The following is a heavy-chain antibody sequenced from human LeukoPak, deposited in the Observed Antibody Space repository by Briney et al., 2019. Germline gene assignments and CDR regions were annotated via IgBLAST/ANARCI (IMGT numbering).Heavy chain of an antibody. CDR2: INWNGGST. D-gene: IGHD3-3*01. CDR3: ARASNDFWSGYYSH. CDR1: GFTFDDYG. Sequence: PGGSLRLSCAASGFTFDDYGMSWVRQAPGKGLKGVSGINWNGGSTGYADSVKGRFTMSRDKARNSLYLQMNSLRAEDTALYYCARASNDFWSGYYSHWGQGTLVTVSS. J-gene: IGHJ4*02. V-gene: IGHV3-20*04.